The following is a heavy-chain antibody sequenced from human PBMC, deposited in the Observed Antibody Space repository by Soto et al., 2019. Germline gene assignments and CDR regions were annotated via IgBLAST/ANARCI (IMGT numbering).Heavy chain of an antibody. CDR3: ARVRRDGYNYVDY. CDR2: IYYSGT. D-gene: IGHD5-12*01. CDR1: GGSISSYY. Sequence: SETLPLTCSVSGGSISSYYWSWIRQPPGKGLEWIAYIYYSGTSYNPSLKSRVSISLDTSKNQFSLKLSSVTAADTAVYYCARVRRDGYNYVDYWGQGTLVTVSS. J-gene: IGHJ4*02. V-gene: IGHV4-59*01.